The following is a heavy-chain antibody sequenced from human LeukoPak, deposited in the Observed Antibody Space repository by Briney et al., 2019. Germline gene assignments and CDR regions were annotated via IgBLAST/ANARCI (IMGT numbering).Heavy chain of an antibody. CDR1: GFTFSIYE. Sequence: GGYLRRSCAASGFTFSIYEMNWVRQAPGKGLEWVSYISSSGSTIYYADSVKGRFTISRDNAKNSLYLQMNSLRAEDTAVYYCAREGIVGAHDDFDIWGQGTMVTVSS. D-gene: IGHD1-26*01. J-gene: IGHJ3*02. V-gene: IGHV3-48*03. CDR3: AREGIVGAHDDFDI. CDR2: ISSSGSTI.